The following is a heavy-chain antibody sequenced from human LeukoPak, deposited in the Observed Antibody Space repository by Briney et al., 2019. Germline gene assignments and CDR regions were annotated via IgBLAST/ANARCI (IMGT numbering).Heavy chain of an antibody. Sequence: GASVRVSCKASGYSFTVYYIHWVRQAPGQGPEWVGWINPNSGGTNYAQKFQGRVTMTSDASISTAYMELNRLRFDDTAVYYCAKDRDFWSGKSPLHLWGQGTMVAVSS. CDR3: AKDRDFWSGKSPLHL. D-gene: IGHD3-3*01. CDR2: INPNSGGT. CDR1: GYSFTVYY. J-gene: IGHJ3*01. V-gene: IGHV1-2*02.